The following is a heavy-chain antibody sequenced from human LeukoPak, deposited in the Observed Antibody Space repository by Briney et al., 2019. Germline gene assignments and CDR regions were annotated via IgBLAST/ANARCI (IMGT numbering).Heavy chain of an antibody. CDR1: GFTFDTYG. J-gene: IGHJ6*02. D-gene: IGHD1-1*01. V-gene: IGHV3-30*18. Sequence: PGGSLRLSCEASGFTFDTYGMLWVRQAPGKGLEWVAVIAYDGSNRVYADSVKGRFTISRDNSKNTLYLQMNSLRGEDTAVYYCAKEKAIATINYGLDVWGQGTTVTVSS. CDR2: IAYDGSNR. CDR3: AKEKAIATINYGLDV.